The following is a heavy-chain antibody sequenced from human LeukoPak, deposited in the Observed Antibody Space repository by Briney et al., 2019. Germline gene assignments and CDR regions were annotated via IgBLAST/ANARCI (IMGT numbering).Heavy chain of an antibody. CDR1: GFTFSSYW. J-gene: IGHJ4*02. Sequence: GGSLRLSCAASGFTFSSYWMHWVRQAPGKGLVWVSRISSDGSTTSYADSVKGRFTISRDNAKSTLYLQMSSLRAEDTAAYYCARRGGSYNDYWGQGTLVTVSS. V-gene: IGHV3-74*01. CDR2: ISSDGSTT. D-gene: IGHD1-26*01. CDR3: ARRGGSYNDY.